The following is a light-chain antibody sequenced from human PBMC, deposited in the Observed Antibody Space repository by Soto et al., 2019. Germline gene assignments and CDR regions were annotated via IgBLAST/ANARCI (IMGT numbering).Light chain of an antibody. Sequence: DIQMTQSPSSLSASLGARVTITCRASQSVSTYLNWYQLKPGKAPKLLIYAASSLQSGVPSRFSGSGSGTDLTLTINSLQPEDLATYYCQQSYTSPLTFGQGTKLEIK. CDR2: AAS. CDR1: QSVSTY. J-gene: IGKJ2*01. V-gene: IGKV1-39*01. CDR3: QQSYTSPLT.